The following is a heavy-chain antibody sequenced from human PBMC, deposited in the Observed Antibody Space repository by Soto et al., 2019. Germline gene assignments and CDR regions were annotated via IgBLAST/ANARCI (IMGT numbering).Heavy chain of an antibody. J-gene: IGHJ4*02. CDR2: INTYNGMT. D-gene: IGHD5-12*01. CDR3: AKSPRGEMATD. CDR1: GYTFINYH. V-gene: IGHV1-18*01. Sequence: QVQLVQSGGEVKKPGASVTVSCKASGYTFINYHITWVRQAPGQGLEWMAWINTYNGMTDYSQRFQGSVTLTRDKSTSTAYMELRNLGSDDTAVYFCAKSPRGEMATDWGQGTLVTVSS.